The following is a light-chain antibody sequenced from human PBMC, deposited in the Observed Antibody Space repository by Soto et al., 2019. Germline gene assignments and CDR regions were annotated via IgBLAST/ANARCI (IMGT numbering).Light chain of an antibody. CDR3: QQYNTYPL. CDR1: QSISSW. CDR2: KAS. V-gene: IGKV1-5*03. J-gene: IGKJ2*01. Sequence: DIQMTQSPSTLSASVGDRVTITCRTSQSISSWLAWYQQKPGKAPNLLIYKASSLESGVPSRFSGSGSGTEFTLTISSLQPDDCATYYCQQYNTYPLFGQGTKLEIK.